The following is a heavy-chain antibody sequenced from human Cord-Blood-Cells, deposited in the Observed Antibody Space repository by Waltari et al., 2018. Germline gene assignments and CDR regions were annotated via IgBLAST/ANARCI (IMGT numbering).Heavy chain of an antibody. V-gene: IGHV4-39*01. D-gene: IGHD3-16*01. J-gene: IGHJ4*02. CDR1: GGSISSSSYS. CDR2: IFYSRGT. Sequence: QLQLQESGAGLVKPSETLSLTCTVPGGSISSSSYSWGWIRQPPGKGLEWIGSIFYSRGTDDNPSFKRRGTISVVTSKHQCYLMLTSVTAVDAAVYYCAGLTCGYQNYWGQGTRVTVSS. CDR3: AGLTCGYQNY.